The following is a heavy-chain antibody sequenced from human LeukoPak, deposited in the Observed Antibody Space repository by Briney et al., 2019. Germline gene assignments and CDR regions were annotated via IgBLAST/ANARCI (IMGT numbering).Heavy chain of an antibody. CDR2: ISGSGGST. CDR3: AKRNCSSTSCLADY. J-gene: IGHJ4*02. Sequence: PGGSLRLSCAASGFTFSSYAMSWVRQAPGKGLEWVSAISGSGGSTYYADSVKGRFTISRDNSKNTLYLQMNSLRAEDTAVYYCAKRNCSSTSCLADYWGQGTLVTVSS. CDR1: GFTFSSYA. V-gene: IGHV3-23*01. D-gene: IGHD2-2*01.